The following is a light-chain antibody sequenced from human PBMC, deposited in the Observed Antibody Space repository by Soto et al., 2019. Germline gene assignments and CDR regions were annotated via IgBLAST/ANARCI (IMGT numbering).Light chain of an antibody. CDR2: ASS. V-gene: IGKV1-39*01. CDR3: QQSFDTSYT. Sequence: DIHMTQSPPSLSASVGDRVSITCRASETISSNYLNWYQQKPGKAPKLLVYASSILQGGVPSRFTGTGSGTDFTLTISSLQPEDFAIYYCQQSFDTSYTFGQGTKLEI. CDR1: ETISSNY. J-gene: IGKJ2*01.